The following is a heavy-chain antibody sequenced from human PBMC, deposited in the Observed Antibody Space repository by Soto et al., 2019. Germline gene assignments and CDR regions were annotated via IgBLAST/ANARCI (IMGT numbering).Heavy chain of an antibody. CDR1: GFTFSSYS. Sequence: GGSLRLSCAASGFTFSSYSMNWVRQAPGKGLEWVSSISSSSSYIYYADSVKGRFTISRDNAKNSLYLQMNSLRAEDTAVYYCARSPRGRDLYYFDYWGQGTLVTVSS. V-gene: IGHV3-21*01. CDR3: ARSPRGRDLYYFDY. CDR2: ISSSSSYI. J-gene: IGHJ4*02. D-gene: IGHD3-10*01.